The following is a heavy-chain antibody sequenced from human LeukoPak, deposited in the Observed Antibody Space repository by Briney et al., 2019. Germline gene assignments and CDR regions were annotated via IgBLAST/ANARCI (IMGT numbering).Heavy chain of an antibody. CDR3: ARDRMVVEVPAELGALGMHYYMDV. Sequence: KPSETLSLTCTVSGGSISSYYWSWIRQPAGKGLEWIGRIYTSGSTNYNPSLKSRVTMSVDTSKNQFSLKLSSVTAADTAVYYCARDRMVVEVPAELGALGMHYYMDVWGKGTTVTVSS. D-gene: IGHD2-2*01. J-gene: IGHJ6*03. V-gene: IGHV4-4*07. CDR1: GGSISSYY. CDR2: IYTSGST.